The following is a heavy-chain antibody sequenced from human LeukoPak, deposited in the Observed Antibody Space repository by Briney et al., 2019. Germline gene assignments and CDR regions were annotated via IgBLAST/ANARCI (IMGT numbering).Heavy chain of an antibody. CDR1: GYTFTSYY. D-gene: IGHD5-24*01. V-gene: IGHV1-46*01. CDR2: INPSGGST. J-gene: IGHJ4*02. CDR3: ARVMSRDGYKLDY. Sequence: GPVKVSCKASGYTFTSYYMHWVRQAPGQELEWMGIINPSGGSTSYAQKFQGRVTMTRDTSTSTVYMELSSLRSEDTAVYYCARVMSRDGYKLDYWGQGTLVTVSS.